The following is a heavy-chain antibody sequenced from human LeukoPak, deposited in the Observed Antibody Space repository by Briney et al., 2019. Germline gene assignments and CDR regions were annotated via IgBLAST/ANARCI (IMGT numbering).Heavy chain of an antibody. CDR1: GYGFSSYW. CDR3: ARHTTVGGSLRFDY. J-gene: IGHJ4*02. CDR2: ICPGDSDT. D-gene: IGHD4-23*01. Sequence: GESLKISCKGSGYGFSSYWIGWVRQMPVRGLEYMGIICPGDSDTRYSQSFQGQVTISADKSITTAYLQWSSLKASDTAMYYCARHTTVGGSLRFDYWGQGTLVSVSS. V-gene: IGHV5-51*01.